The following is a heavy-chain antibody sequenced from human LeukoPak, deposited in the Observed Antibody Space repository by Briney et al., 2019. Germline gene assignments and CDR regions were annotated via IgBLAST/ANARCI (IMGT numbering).Heavy chain of an antibody. J-gene: IGHJ4*02. D-gene: IGHD2-2*01. CDR2: IIPIFGTA. V-gene: IGHV1-69*13. CDR1: GGTFSSYA. CDR3: ARDTQHIVVVPAAIDPPNDY. Sequence: ASVKVSCKASGGTFSSYAISWVRQAPGQGLEWMGGIIPIFGTANYAQKFQGRVTITADESTSTAYKELSSLRSEDTAVYYCARDTQHIVVVPAAIDPPNDYWGQGTLVTVSS.